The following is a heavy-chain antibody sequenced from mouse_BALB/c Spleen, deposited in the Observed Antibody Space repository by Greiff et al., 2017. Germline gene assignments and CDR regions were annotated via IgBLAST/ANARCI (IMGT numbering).Heavy chain of an antibody. CDR2: INPSSVYT. J-gene: IGHJ3*01. Sequence: VQLQQSGAELARPGASVKMSCKASGYTFTSYTMHWVKQRPGQGLEWIGYINPSSVYTNYNQKFKDKATLTADKSSSTAYMQLSSLTSEDSAVYYCTLITTAWFAYWGQGTLVTVSA. V-gene: IGHV1-4*01. D-gene: IGHD1-1*01. CDR3: TLITTAWFAY. CDR1: GYTFTSYT.